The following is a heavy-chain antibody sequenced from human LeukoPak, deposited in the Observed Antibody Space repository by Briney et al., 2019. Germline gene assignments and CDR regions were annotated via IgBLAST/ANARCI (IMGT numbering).Heavy chain of an antibody. D-gene: IGHD7-27*01. V-gene: IGHV4-34*01. CDR2: NNHRGST. J-gene: IGHJ4*02. CDR3: ARDSHHLGIIDY. Sequence: KASETLSLTCAVYGGPFSGYYWIWIRKPPGKGLEWIGENNHRGSTNYNRSLKSRVTIPLETSKNQLSPKHSSFTASGTAVDYCARDSHHLGIIDYWGQGNLVRVS. CDR1: GGPFSGYY.